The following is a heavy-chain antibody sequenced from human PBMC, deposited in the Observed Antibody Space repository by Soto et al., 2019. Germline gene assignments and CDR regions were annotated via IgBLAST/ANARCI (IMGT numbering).Heavy chain of an antibody. V-gene: IGHV3-7*03. CDR2: IKEDGNEK. D-gene: IGHD2-2*01. CDR3: GRGYARLEY. Sequence: EVQLVESGGGLVQPGWSLRLSCAASGFTFSSYWMSWARQAPGKGLEWVANIKEDGNEKYYVESVKGRFTISRDNVEKSLFLQMNSLRAEDTAVYYCGRGYARLEYGGQGTLVTVSA. J-gene: IGHJ4*02. CDR1: GFTFSSYW.